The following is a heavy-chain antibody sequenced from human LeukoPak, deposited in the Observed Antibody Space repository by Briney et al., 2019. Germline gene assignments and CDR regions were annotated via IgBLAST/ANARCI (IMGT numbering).Heavy chain of an antibody. CDR1: YISVSNNF. CDR3: AKGSFTSSWTPLDY. Sequence: GGSLRLSCGAPYISVSNNFMSWVRQAPGKGLEWVSLIYTGGRTYYADSVKGRFTISRDNSKNTLYLQMNSLRAEDTAVYYCAKGSFTSSWTPLDYWGQGTLVTVSS. V-gene: IGHV3-53*01. J-gene: IGHJ4*02. D-gene: IGHD6-13*01. CDR2: IYTGGRT.